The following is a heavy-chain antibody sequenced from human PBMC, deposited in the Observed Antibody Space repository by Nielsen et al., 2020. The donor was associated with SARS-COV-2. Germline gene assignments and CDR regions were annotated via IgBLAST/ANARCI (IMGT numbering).Heavy chain of an antibody. D-gene: IGHD5-18*01. CDR1: GGSISSYY. CDR3: ARGGYSYGYGYYYYYMDV. CDR2: IYYSGST. V-gene: IGHV4-59*01. Sequence: GSLRLSCTVSGGSISSYYWCWIRQPPGKGLEWIGYIYYSGSTNYNPSLKSRVTISVDTSKNQFSLKLSSVTAADTAVYYCARGGYSYGYGYYYYYMDVWGKGTTVTVSS. J-gene: IGHJ6*03.